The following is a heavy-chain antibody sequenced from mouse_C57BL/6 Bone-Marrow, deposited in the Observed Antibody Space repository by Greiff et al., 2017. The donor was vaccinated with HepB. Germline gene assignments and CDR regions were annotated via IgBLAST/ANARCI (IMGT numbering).Heavy chain of an antibody. V-gene: IGHV1-81*01. CDR2: IYPRSGNT. CDR1: GYTFTSYG. CDR3: ARGFYYGNFDV. Sequence: VQLQESGAELARPGASVKLSCKASGYTFTSYGISWVKQRTGQGLEWIGEIYPRSGNTYYNEKFKGKATLTADKSSSTAYMELRSLTSEDSAVYFCARGFYYGNFDVWGTGTTVTVSS. J-gene: IGHJ1*03. D-gene: IGHD2-1*01.